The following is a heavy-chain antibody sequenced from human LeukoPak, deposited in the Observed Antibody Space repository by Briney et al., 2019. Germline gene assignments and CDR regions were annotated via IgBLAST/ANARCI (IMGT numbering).Heavy chain of an antibody. Sequence: SETLSLTCTVSGGSISSGGYYWSWIRQHPGXXXXXXXXXXXXXSTYYNPSLKSRVTISVDTSKNQFSLKLSSVTAADMAVYYCARGQTYYYDSSGYYYLGAFDYWGQGTLVTVSS. V-gene: IGHV4-31*03. CDR2: XXXXXST. J-gene: IGHJ4*02. D-gene: IGHD3-22*01. CDR3: ARGQTYYYDSSGYYYLGAFDY. CDR1: GGSISSGGYY.